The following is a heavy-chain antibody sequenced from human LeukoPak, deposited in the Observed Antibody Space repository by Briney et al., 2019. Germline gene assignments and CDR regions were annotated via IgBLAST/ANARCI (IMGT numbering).Heavy chain of an antibody. V-gene: IGHV1-69*05. Sequence: SVTVSCKASGGTLSNYVITWVRQAPGQGLEWMGGIMPLFNTPNYAQNFKGRVTITTDESTSTAYMQLSSLRSEDTAVYYCARVDRNHFSMDVWGKGTTVTVSS. CDR2: IMPLFNTP. D-gene: IGHD3-10*01. CDR3: ARVDRNHFSMDV. J-gene: IGHJ6*03. CDR1: GGTLSNYV.